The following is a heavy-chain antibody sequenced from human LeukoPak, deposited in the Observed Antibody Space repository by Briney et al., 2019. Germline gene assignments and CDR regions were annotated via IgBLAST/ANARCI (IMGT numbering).Heavy chain of an antibody. J-gene: IGHJ6*03. CDR2: INPNSGGT. CDR3: ARGGRVYYYYMDV. CDR1: GYTFTTFA. V-gene: IGHV1-2*02. Sequence: ASVKVSCKASGYTFTTFAISWVRQAPGQGLEWMGWINPNSGGTNYAQKFQGRVTMTRDTSISTAYMELSRLRSDDTAVYYCARGGRVYYYYMDVWGKGTTVTVSS. D-gene: IGHD2-15*01.